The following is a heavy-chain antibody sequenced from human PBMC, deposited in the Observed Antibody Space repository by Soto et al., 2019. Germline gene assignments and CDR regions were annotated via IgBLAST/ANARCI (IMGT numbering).Heavy chain of an antibody. CDR1: GYTFSSYD. CDR2: MNPSSGNT. Sequence: QVQLVQSGAEVKKPGASVKVFCKASGYTFSSYDIHWVRQATGQGLEWMGWMNPSSGNTAYAQKFQGRVTMTRNPSMRTAYMELSSLRSEDTAVYYCARYCTTGTPGNNWFDPWGQGTLVTVSS. D-gene: IGHD1-1*01. CDR3: ARYCTTGTPGNNWFDP. J-gene: IGHJ5*02. V-gene: IGHV1-8*01.